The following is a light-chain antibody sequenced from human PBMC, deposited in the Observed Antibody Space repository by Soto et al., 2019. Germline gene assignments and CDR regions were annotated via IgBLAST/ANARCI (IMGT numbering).Light chain of an antibody. CDR2: DTS. V-gene: IGKV3-15*01. J-gene: IGKJ5*01. Sequence: EIVMTQSPATLSVTPGERATLSCRVSQSISNKLAWYQQKPGKPPRLLIYDTSTRATGIPARFSGSGSGTEFTLTINSLQSEDLAVYYCQQYNNWFLISFAQGARLEI. CDR1: QSISNK. CDR3: QQYNNWFLIS.